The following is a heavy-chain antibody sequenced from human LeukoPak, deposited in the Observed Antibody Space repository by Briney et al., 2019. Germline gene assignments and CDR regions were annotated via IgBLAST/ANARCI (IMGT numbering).Heavy chain of an antibody. J-gene: IGHJ4*02. D-gene: IGHD5-12*01. Sequence: GGSQRLSCAASGFTFSSYGMHWVRQAPGKGLEWVAVIWYDGSNKYYADSVKGRFTISRDNSKNTLYLQMNSLRAEDTAVYYCARGGGYSGYDYWGQGTLVTVSS. CDR3: ARGGGYSGYDY. CDR2: IWYDGSNK. CDR1: GFTFSSYG. V-gene: IGHV3-33*01.